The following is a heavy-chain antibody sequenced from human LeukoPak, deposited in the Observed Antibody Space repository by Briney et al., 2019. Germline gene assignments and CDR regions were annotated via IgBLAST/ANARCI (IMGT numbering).Heavy chain of an antibody. CDR1: GYTFTSYG. V-gene: IGHV1-18*01. CDR2: ISAYNGNT. D-gene: IGHD3-3*01. CDR3: ARVRHSIFGVVSFYFDY. J-gene: IGHJ4*02. Sequence: GASVKVSCKASGYTFTSYGISWVRQAPGQGLEWMGWISAYNGNTNYAQKLQGRVTMTTDTSTSTAYMELRSLRSDDTAVYYCARVRHSIFGVVSFYFDYWGQGTLVTVSS.